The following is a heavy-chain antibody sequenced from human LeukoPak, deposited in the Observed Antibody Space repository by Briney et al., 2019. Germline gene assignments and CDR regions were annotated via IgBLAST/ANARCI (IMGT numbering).Heavy chain of an antibody. Sequence: PSETLSLTCTVSGGSVSSGSYYWSWIRQPPGKGLEWIGYIYYSGITQYNPSLKSRVTISVDTSKQQFSLKLSSVTAADTAVYYCARDLELERNRWNYFESWGQGTLVTVSS. CDR1: GGSVSSGSYY. V-gene: IGHV4-61*01. CDR2: IYYSGIT. J-gene: IGHJ4*02. D-gene: IGHD1-1*01. CDR3: ARDLELERNRWNYFES.